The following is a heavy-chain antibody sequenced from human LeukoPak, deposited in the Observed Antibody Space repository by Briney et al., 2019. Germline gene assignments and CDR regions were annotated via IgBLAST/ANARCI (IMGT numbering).Heavy chain of an antibody. Sequence: ASVKVSCKASGYTFTGYYMHWVRQAPGQGLEWMGWINPNSGGTNYAQKFQGRVILTRDTSINTAYMELSRLRSDDTAVYYCARESFSRGWYGGAFDYWGQGTLVTVSS. CDR3: ARESFSRGWYGGAFDY. D-gene: IGHD6-19*01. J-gene: IGHJ4*02. CDR2: INPNSGGT. CDR1: GYTFTGYY. V-gene: IGHV1-2*02.